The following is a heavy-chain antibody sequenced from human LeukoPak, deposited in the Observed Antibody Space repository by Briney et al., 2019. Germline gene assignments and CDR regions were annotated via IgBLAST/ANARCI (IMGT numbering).Heavy chain of an antibody. J-gene: IGHJ6*03. CDR3: AGRKSYGSGGPIGGDYYMDV. V-gene: IGHV1-2*02. CDR1: GYTFTGYY. Sequence: ASVKVSCRASGYTFTGYYMHWVRQAPGQGLEWMGWINPNSGGTNYAQKFQGRVTMTRDTSISTAYMELSRLRSDDTAVYYCAGRKSYGSGGPIGGDYYMDVWGKGTTVTVSS. D-gene: IGHD3-10*01. CDR2: INPNSGGT.